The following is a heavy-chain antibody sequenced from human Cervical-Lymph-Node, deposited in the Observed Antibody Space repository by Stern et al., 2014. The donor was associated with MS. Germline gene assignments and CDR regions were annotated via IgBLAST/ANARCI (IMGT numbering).Heavy chain of an antibody. CDR1: GFTFRSYA. CDR3: ARAVGADYNHVDYYHGMDF. J-gene: IGHJ6*02. CDR2: ISYDGGNK. V-gene: IGHV3-30-3*01. Sequence: MQLVASGGGVVQPGTSLRLSCAASGFTFRSYAMHWVRQAPGKGLAWVALISYDGGNKYFADSVKGRFTISRDKAKNTLSLQMNSLRPEDTGVYYCARAVGADYNHVDYYHGMDFWGQGTTVTVSS. D-gene: IGHD4-11*01.